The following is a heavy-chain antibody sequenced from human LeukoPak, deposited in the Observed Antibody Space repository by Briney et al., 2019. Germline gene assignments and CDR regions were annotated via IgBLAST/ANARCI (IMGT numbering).Heavy chain of an antibody. D-gene: IGHD2-2*01. V-gene: IGHV3-21*01. CDR3: ASWVCSSTSCYYFDY. CDR2: ISNSSTYI. J-gene: IGHJ4*02. Sequence: GGSLRLSCAASGFTFRGYTMTWVRQAPGKGLEWVSSISNSSTYIYYADSVKGRFTISRDNVQNSLSLQMNSLRAEDTAVYYCASWVCSSTSCYYFDYWGQGTLVVVSS. CDR1: GFTFRGYT.